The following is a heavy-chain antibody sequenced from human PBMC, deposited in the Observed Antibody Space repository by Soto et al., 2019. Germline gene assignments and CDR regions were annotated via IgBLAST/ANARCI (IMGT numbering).Heavy chain of an antibody. V-gene: IGHV4-59*01. Sequence: NPCHTPSLTGALSGGGRGSYYWSWIVQPPWQGLVWIGYVFYTGRANYNASLKSRVSISLDTSNYQFSLKVSSVTAADTPVYYCARDGDGRMTTNPYYYNGMDVWGPGTKVTVSS. D-gene: IGHD2-21*02. CDR1: GGGRGSYY. CDR3: ARDGDGRMTTNPYYYNGMDV. J-gene: IGHJ6*02. CDR2: VFYTGRA.